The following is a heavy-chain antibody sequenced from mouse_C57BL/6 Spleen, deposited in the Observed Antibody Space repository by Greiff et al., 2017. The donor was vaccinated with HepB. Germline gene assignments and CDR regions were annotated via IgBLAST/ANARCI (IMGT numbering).Heavy chain of an antibody. CDR1: GYTFTSYW. D-gene: IGHD2-4*01. V-gene: IGHV1-50*01. J-gene: IGHJ2*01. CDR3: ARGDYDGGYYFDY. CDR2: IDPSDSYT. Sequence: QVHVKQPGAELVKPGASVKLSCKASGYTFTSYWMQWVKQRPGQGLEWIGEIDPSDSYTNYNQKFKGKATLTVDTSSSTAYMQLSSLTSEDSAVYYCARGDYDGGYYFDYWGQGTTLTVSS.